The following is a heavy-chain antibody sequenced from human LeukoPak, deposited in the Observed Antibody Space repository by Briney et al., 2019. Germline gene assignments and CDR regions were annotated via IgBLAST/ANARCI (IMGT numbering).Heavy chain of an antibody. D-gene: IGHD6-13*01. CDR2: TYYRSEWLE. CDR1: GDIVSSHSAA. V-gene: IGHV6-1*01. Sequence: PSQTLSLTCAISGDIVSSHSAAGNWIRQSPSRGLEWLVRTYYRSEWLEDYAVSVKSRIRISPDTSNNQLSLQLDSVTPEDTAVYYCAWGSSWYDYWRQGTLVTVSS. J-gene: IGHJ4*02. CDR3: AWGSSWYDY.